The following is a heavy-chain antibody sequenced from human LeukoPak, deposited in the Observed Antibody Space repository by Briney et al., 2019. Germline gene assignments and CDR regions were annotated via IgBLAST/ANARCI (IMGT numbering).Heavy chain of an antibody. CDR1: GDSVSSNSVT. CDR3: ARESGYDHYYSFGMDV. Sequence: SQALSLTCAISGDSVSSNSVTWNWIRQSPSRGLEWLGRTYYRSKWYNDYAVSVKSRITINPDTSKNQFSLQLNSVTPEDTAVYFCARESGYDHYYSFGMDVWGQGTTVTVSS. J-gene: IGHJ6*02. V-gene: IGHV6-1*01. CDR2: TYYRSKWYN. D-gene: IGHD5-12*01.